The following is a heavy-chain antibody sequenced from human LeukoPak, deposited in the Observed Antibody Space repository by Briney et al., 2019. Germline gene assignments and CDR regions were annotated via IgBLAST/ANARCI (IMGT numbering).Heavy chain of an antibody. CDR2: IYYGGST. D-gene: IGHD2/OR15-2a*01. CDR3: ARGSLERITRYYYYGMDV. Sequence: SETLSLTCTVSGGFISSYYWSWIRQPPGKGLEWIGYIYYGGSTNYNPSLKSRVTISVGTSKNQFSLKLSSVTAADTAVYYCARGSLERITRYYYYGMDVWGQGTTVTVSS. CDR1: GGFISSYY. V-gene: IGHV4-59*01. J-gene: IGHJ6*02.